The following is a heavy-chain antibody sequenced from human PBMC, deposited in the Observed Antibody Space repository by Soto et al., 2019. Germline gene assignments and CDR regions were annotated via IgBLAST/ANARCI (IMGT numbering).Heavy chain of an antibody. CDR3: AKVFYYYDSSGYYYFDY. Sequence: GSLRLSCSSSGFTFADYSLSWVRQAPGKGPEWISSISGSGSTIYYADSVKGRFTISRDNSKNTLYLQMSSLRAEDTAVYYCAKVFYYYDSSGYYYFDYWGQGTLVTVSS. D-gene: IGHD3-22*01. CDR1: GFTFADYS. J-gene: IGHJ4*02. V-gene: IGHV3-23*01. CDR2: ISGSGSTI.